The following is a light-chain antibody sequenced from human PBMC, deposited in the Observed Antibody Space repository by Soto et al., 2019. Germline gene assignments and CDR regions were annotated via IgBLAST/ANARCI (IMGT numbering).Light chain of an antibody. V-gene: IGLV1-47*01. Sequence: QPVLTQPPSASGTPGQRVTISCSGSSSNIGSNYVYWYQQLPGTAPKLLIYRNNQRPPGVPDRFSGSKSGTSASLAISGLRSEDEADYYCAAWDDSLSFWVFGGGTQLTVL. J-gene: IGLJ3*02. CDR1: SSNIGSNY. CDR2: RNN. CDR3: AAWDDSLSFWV.